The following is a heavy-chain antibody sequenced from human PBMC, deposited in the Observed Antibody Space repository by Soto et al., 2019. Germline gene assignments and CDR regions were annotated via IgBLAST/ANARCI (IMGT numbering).Heavy chain of an antibody. D-gene: IGHD6-13*01. CDR3: ASSRYSSSWYYFDY. J-gene: IGHJ4*02. CDR2: ISYDGSNK. Sequence: QVQLVESGGGVVQPGRSLRLSCAASGFTFSSYAMHWVRQAPGKGLEWVAVISYDGSNKYYADSVKGRFTNSRDNSKNTLYLQMNSLRAEDTAVYYCASSRYSSSWYYFDYWGQGTLVTVSS. V-gene: IGHV3-30-3*01. CDR1: GFTFSSYA.